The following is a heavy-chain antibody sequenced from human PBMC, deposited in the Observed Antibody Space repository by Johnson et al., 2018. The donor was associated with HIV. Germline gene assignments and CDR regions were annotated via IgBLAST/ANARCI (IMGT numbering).Heavy chain of an antibody. V-gene: IGHV3-7*03. CDR2: IKQDGSET. D-gene: IGHD1-7*01. CDR1: GFTVSRNY. J-gene: IGHJ3*02. Sequence: VQLVESGGGLVHPGGSLRLSCAGSGFTVSRNYMSWVRQAPGKGLEWVANIKQDGSETYYVDSVKGRFTISRDNAKNSLYLQMNSLRAEDTAVYYCARYEGNYVAFDIWGQGTMVTVSS. CDR3: ARYEGNYVAFDI.